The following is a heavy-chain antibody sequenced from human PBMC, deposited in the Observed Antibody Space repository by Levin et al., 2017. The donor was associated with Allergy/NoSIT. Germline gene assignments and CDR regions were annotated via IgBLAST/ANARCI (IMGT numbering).Heavy chain of an antibody. V-gene: IGHV3-48*03. D-gene: IGHD3-3*01. J-gene: IGHJ4*02. CDR2: ISSSGSTI. Sequence: GESLKISCAASGFTFSSYEMNWVRQAPGKGLEWVSYISSSGSTIYYAVSVKGRFTISRDNAKNSLYLQMNSLRAEDTAVYYCARQLGNFWSGYNYFDYWGQGTLVTVSS. CDR3: ARQLGNFWSGYNYFDY. CDR1: GFTFSSYE.